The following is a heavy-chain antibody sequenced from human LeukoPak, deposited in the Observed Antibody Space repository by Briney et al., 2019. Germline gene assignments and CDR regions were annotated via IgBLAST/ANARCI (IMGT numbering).Heavy chain of an antibody. V-gene: IGHV4-59*08. CDR2: IYYSGST. J-gene: IGHJ6*02. D-gene: IGHD2-21*01. Sequence: SETLPLTCTVSGGSISSCYWSWIRQPPGKGLEWIGYIYYSGSTNYNPSLKSRVTISVDTSKNQFSLKLSSVTAADTAVYYCARAVNAMVVFGGMDVWGQGTTVTVSS. CDR3: ARAVNAMVVFGGMDV. CDR1: GGSISSCY.